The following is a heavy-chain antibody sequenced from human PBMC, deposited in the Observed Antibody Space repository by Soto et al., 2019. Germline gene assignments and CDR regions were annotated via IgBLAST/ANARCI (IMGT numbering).Heavy chain of an antibody. CDR1: GFTFSSYG. V-gene: IGHV3-7*01. CDR2: IKQDGSEK. J-gene: IGHJ4*02. Sequence: GGSLRLSCAASGFTFSSYGMHWVRQAPGKGLEWVANIKQDGSEKYYVDSVKGRFTISRDNAKNSLYLQMNSLRAEDTAVYYCARYYGSGSYSVDYWGQGTLVTVSS. D-gene: IGHD3-10*01. CDR3: ARYYGSGSYSVDY.